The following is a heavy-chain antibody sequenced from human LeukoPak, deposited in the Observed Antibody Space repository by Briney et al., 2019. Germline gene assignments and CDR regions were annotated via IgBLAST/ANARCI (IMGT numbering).Heavy chain of an antibody. V-gene: IGHV4-39*07. D-gene: IGHD2-2*01. CDR1: GGSISSSSYY. CDR3: ATHHWDIVVVPAGSAFDI. J-gene: IGHJ3*02. Sequence: RSSETLSLTCTVSGGSISSSSYYWGWIRQPPGKGLEWIGSIYYSGSTYYNPSLKSRVTISVDTSKNQFSLKLSSVTAADTAVYYCATHHWDIVVVPAGSAFDIWGQGTMVTVSS. CDR2: IYYSGST.